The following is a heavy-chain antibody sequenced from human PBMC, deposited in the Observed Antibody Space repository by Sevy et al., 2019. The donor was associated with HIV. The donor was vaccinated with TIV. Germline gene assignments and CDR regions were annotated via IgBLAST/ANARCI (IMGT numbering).Heavy chain of an antibody. D-gene: IGHD6-19*01. CDR1: GYTLTELS. CDR2: FDPEDGET. CDR3: ATVGIAVAGD. Sequence: ASVKVSCKVSGYTLTELSMHWVRQAPGKGLEWMGGFDPEDGETIYAQKFQGRVTMTEDTSTDTAYMELSSLGSEDTAMYYCATVGIAVAGDWGQGTLVTVSS. V-gene: IGHV1-24*01. J-gene: IGHJ4*02.